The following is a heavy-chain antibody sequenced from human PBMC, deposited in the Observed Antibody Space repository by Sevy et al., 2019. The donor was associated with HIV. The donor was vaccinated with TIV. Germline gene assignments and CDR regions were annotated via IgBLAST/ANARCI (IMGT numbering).Heavy chain of an antibody. CDR1: GYTFTSYG. D-gene: IGHD3-22*01. CDR3: ARVDRAYYYDSSGDNWFDP. CDR2: ISAYNGNT. J-gene: IGHJ5*02. V-gene: IGHV1-18*01. Sequence: ASVKVSCKASGYTFTSYGISWVRQAPGQGLEWMGWISAYNGNTNYAQKLQGRVTMTTDTSTSTAYMVLRSLRSDDTAVYYGARVDRAYYYDSSGDNWFDPWGQGTLVTVSS.